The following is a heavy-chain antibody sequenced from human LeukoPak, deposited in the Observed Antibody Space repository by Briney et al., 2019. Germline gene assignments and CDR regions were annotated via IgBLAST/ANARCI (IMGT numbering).Heavy chain of an antibody. CDR2: IYYSGST. V-gene: IGHV4-59*08. CDR1: GGSISSYY. J-gene: IGHJ5*02. Sequence: SETLSLTCTVSGGSISSYYWSWIRQPPGKGLEWIGYIYYSGSTNYNPSLKSRVTISVDTSKNQFSLKLGSVTAADTAVYYCARRRGGYPNWFDHWGQGTLVTVSS. CDR3: ARRRGGYPNWFDH. D-gene: IGHD1-26*01.